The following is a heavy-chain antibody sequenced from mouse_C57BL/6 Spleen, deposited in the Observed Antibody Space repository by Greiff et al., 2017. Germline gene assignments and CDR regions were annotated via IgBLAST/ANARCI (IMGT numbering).Heavy chain of an antibody. CDR3: AKRELGRDYAMDY. CDR1: GFSLTSYG. V-gene: IGHV2-5*01. J-gene: IGHJ4*01. D-gene: IGHD4-1*01. Sequence: QVQLQQSGPGLVQPSQSLSITCTVSGFSLTSYGVHWVRQSPGKGLEWLGVIWRGGSTDYNAAFMSRLSITKDNSKSQVFFKMNSLQAEDTAIYYGAKRELGRDYAMDYWGQGTSVTVSS. CDR2: IWRGGST.